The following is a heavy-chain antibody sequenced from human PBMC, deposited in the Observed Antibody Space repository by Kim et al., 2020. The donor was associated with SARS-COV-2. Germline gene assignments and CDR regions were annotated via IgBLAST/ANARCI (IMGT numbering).Heavy chain of an antibody. J-gene: IGHJ5*02. V-gene: IGHV3-23*01. CDR1: GFTFSRFA. D-gene: IGHD2-8*01. CDR2: ISGSGGDT. CDR3: AKDHILYFPAGFDP. Sequence: GGSLRLSCAASGFTFSRFAMNWVRQAPAKGLEWVSGISGSGGDTYFADSVKGRFTISRDNSKNTLYLQMNSLRAEDTAVYFCAKDHILYFPAGFDPWGHGTLVTVSS.